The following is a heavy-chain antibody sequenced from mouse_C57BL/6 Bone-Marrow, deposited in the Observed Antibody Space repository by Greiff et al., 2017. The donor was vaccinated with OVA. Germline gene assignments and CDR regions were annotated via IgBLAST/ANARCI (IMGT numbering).Heavy chain of an antibody. Sequence: EVMLVESGGGLVKPGGSLKLSCAASGFTFSSYTMSWVRQTPEKRLEWVATISGGGGNTYYPDSVKGRFTIARDNAKNTLYLQMSSLRSKDTALYYCARSILVCYAMDYWGQGTSVTVSS. CDR2: ISGGGGNT. V-gene: IGHV5-9*01. D-gene: IGHD1-1*01. J-gene: IGHJ4*01. CDR1: GFTFSSYT. CDR3: ARSILVCYAMDY.